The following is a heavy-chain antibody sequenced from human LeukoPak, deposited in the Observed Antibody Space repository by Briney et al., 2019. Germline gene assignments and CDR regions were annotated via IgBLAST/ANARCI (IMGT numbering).Heavy chain of an antibody. J-gene: IGHJ4*02. D-gene: IGHD3-22*01. Sequence: TGGSLRLSCAGSGFSFSSYSVNWVRQAPGKGLEWVSYISRSGSTIDYADSVKGRFTISRDNAKSSLYLQMNSLRAEDTAVYYCARDRTSGYYYVSDYWGQGTLVTVSS. CDR3: ARDRTSGYYYVSDY. V-gene: IGHV3-48*04. CDR2: ISRSGSTI. CDR1: GFSFSSYS.